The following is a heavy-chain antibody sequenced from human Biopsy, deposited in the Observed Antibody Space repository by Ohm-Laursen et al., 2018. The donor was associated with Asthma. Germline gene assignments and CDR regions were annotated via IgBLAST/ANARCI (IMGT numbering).Heavy chain of an antibody. CDR2: VNTGNGDT. V-gene: IGHV1-3*04. CDR3: ARTYYDFLTGQVKDVFGV. Sequence: ASVKVSCKSSGYNFISFAIHWVRQAPGQRLEWMGWVNTGNGDTKYSQKFRGRVTITRDTSASTAYMELRSLRSEDTATYYCARTYYDFLTGQVKDVFGVWGQGTMVTVSS. D-gene: IGHD3-9*01. J-gene: IGHJ3*01. CDR1: GYNFISFA.